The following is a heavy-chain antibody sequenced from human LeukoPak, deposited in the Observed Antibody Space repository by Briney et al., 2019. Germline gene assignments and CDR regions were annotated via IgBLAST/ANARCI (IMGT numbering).Heavy chain of an antibody. Sequence: ASVKVSCKVSGYTLTELSMHWVRQAPGKGLEWMGGFDPEDGETIYAQKFQGRVTMTEDTSTDTAYRGLSSLRSEDTAVYYCATDRAQTGYSSSWLNWFDPWGQGTLVTVSS. CDR3: ATDRAQTGYSSSWLNWFDP. V-gene: IGHV1-24*01. D-gene: IGHD6-13*01. J-gene: IGHJ5*02. CDR1: GYTLTELS. CDR2: FDPEDGET.